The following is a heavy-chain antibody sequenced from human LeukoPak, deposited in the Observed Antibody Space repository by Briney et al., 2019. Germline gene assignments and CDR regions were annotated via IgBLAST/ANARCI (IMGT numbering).Heavy chain of an antibody. J-gene: IGHJ6*02. Sequence: SETLSLTCTVSGGSISSYYWSWIRQPPGKGLEWIGYIYYSGSTNYNPSLKSRVTTSVDTSKNQFSLKLSSVTAADTAVYYCARTLLWFGELPNLHYYGMDVWGQGTTVTVSS. CDR2: IYYSGST. D-gene: IGHD3-10*01. CDR3: ARTLLWFGELPNLHYYGMDV. V-gene: IGHV4-59*12. CDR1: GGSISSYY.